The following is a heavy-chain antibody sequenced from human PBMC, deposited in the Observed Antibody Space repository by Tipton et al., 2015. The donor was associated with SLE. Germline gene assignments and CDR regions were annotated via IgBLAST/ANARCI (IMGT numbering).Heavy chain of an antibody. V-gene: IGHV4-4*02. CDR2: IYHSGSA. CDR3: ARGVSGYYHFCYMDV. Sequence: TLSLTCAVSGGSISSSNWWSWVRQPPGKGLEWIGEIYHSGSADYHPSLKSRVTMSLDTSNKHFSLRLSSVTAADPAVYYCARGVSGYYHFCYMDVWGKGTTVTISS. J-gene: IGHJ6*03. D-gene: IGHD3-16*01. CDR1: GGSISSSNW.